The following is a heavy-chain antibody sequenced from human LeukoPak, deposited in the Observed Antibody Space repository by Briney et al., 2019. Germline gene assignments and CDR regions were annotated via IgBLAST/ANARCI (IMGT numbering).Heavy chain of an antibody. CDR3: ASGSSSVGY. Sequence: PGGSLRLSCAASGFIFSDYYMSWIRQTPGKGLEWISYISNSDNDIYYAGSVKGRFTISRDNTRNSLFLQMNSQRPDDTAVYYCASGSSSVGYWGQGTLVTVSP. CDR1: GFIFSDYY. CDR2: ISNSDNDI. J-gene: IGHJ4*02. D-gene: IGHD6-6*01. V-gene: IGHV3-11*01.